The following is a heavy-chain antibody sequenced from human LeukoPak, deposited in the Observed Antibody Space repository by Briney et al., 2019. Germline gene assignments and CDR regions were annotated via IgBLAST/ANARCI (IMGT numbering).Heavy chain of an antibody. CDR3: AGEVLTYYYGSGSYYNVHY. J-gene: IGHJ4*02. D-gene: IGHD3-10*01. Sequence: PSETLSLTCTVSGGSISSSSYFWGWIRQPPGKGLEWIGSIYYSGSTYYNPSLKSRVTISVDTSKNQFSLKLSSVTAADTAVYYCAGEVLTYYYGSGSYYNVHYWGQGTLVTVSS. V-gene: IGHV4-39*02. CDR2: IYYSGST. CDR1: GGSISSSSYF.